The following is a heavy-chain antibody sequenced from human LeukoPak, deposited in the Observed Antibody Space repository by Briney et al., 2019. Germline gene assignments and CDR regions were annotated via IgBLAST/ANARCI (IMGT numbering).Heavy chain of an antibody. CDR3: ARNDLSSSSWYVSFGFDY. J-gene: IGHJ4*02. V-gene: IGHV1-3*01. CDR1: GYTFTSYA. D-gene: IGHD6-13*01. CDR2: INAGNGNT. Sequence: ASVKVSCKASGYTFTSYAMHWVRQAPGQRLEWMGWINAGNGNTKYSQKFQGRVTITWDTSASTAYMELSSLRSEDTAVYYCARNDLSSSSWYVSFGFDYWGQGTLVTVSS.